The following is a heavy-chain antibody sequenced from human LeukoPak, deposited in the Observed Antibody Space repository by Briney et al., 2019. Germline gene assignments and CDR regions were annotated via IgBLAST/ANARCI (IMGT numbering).Heavy chain of an antibody. V-gene: IGHV4-38-2*01. CDR1: GYSISSGYY. J-gene: IGHJ4*02. CDR2: IYHSGST. CDR3: ARSPGDYGDYFEY. Sequence: PSETLSLTCAVTGYSISSGYYWGWIRQPPGKGLEWIGSIYHSGSTYYNPSLKSRVTISVDTSKNQFSLKLSSVTAADTAVYYCARSPGDYGDYFEYWGQGTLVTVSS. D-gene: IGHD4-17*01.